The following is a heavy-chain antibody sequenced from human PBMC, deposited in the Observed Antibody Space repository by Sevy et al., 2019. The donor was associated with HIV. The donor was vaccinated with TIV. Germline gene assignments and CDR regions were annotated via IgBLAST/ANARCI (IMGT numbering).Heavy chain of an antibody. Sequence: GGSLRLSCAASGFTFDDYGMSWVRQAPGKGLEWVSGINWNGGSKGYAYPVKGRFTISRDNAKNSLYLQMNSLRAEDTALYYCARAPDTAMTTYDYWGQGTLVTVSS. J-gene: IGHJ4*02. CDR2: INWNGGSK. CDR3: ARAPDTAMTTYDY. D-gene: IGHD5-18*01. CDR1: GFTFDDYG. V-gene: IGHV3-20*04.